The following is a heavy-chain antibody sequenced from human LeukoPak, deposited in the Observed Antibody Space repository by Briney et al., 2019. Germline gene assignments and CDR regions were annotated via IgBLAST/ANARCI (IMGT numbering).Heavy chain of an antibody. CDR1: GYTFTDYY. J-gene: IGHJ5*02. CDR2: INPNCGGT. Sequence: GASVKVSCKASGYTFTDYYMHWVRQAPGQGLEWMGWINPNCGGTNYAQKFQGRVTMTRDTSISTAYMELSRLRSDDTAVYYCASSTVPADLFDPWGQGTLVTVSS. V-gene: IGHV1-2*02. CDR3: ASSTVPADLFDP. D-gene: IGHD2-2*01.